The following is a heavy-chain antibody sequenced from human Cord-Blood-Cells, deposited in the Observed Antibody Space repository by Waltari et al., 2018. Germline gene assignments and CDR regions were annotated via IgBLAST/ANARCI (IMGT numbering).Heavy chain of an antibody. CDR2: ISSSSSTI. CDR1: GFTFSSYS. V-gene: IGHV3-48*02. CDR3: ASNPKDGWYFDL. Sequence: EVQLVESGGGLVQPGGSLRLSCAASGFTFSSYSMKWVRQAPGKGLEWVSYISSSSSTIYYADSVKGRFTISRDNAKNSLYLQMNSLRDEDTAVYYCASNPKDGWYFDLWGRGTLVTVSS. J-gene: IGHJ2*01.